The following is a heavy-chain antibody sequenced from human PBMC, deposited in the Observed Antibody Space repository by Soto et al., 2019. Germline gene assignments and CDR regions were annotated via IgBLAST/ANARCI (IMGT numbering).Heavy chain of an antibody. CDR3: ANGRRGELYLFDY. Sequence: QVQLVESGGGVVQPGRSLRLSCAASGFTFSSYGRHWVRQAPGKGLEWVAVISYDGSNKYYADSVKGRFTISRDNSKNTLYLQMNSLRAEDTAVYYCANGRRGELYLFDYWGQGTLVTVSS. D-gene: IGHD1-26*01. CDR1: GFTFSSYG. J-gene: IGHJ4*02. CDR2: ISYDGSNK. V-gene: IGHV3-30*18.